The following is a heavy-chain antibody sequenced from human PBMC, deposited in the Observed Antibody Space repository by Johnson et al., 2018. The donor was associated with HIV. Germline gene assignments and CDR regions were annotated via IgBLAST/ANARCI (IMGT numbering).Heavy chain of an antibody. J-gene: IGHJ3*02. V-gene: IGHV3-30*02. CDR1: GFTFTTYG. D-gene: IGHD2-21*01. CDR3: ARARARVTFDI. CDR2: IRYDGSKK. Sequence: QVLLVESGGGLVQPGGSLRLSCAASGFTFTTYGMHWVRQAPGKGLEWVAFIRYDGSKKYYADSVRGRFTISRDNSKNTLYLQMNSLRAEDTAVYYCARARARVTFDIWGQGTMVTVSS.